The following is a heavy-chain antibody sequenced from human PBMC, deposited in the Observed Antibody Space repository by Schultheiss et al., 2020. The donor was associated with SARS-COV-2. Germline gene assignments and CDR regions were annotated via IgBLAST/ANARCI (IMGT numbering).Heavy chain of an antibody. Sequence: GGSLRLSCAASGFTVSSNYMSWVRQAPGKGLEWVSGINWNSGSIAYADSVKGRFTISRDSAKNSLHLQMNSLRTEDTAFYYFARSSSASYSGAFDIWGQGTLVTVSS. CDR1: GFTVSSNY. J-gene: IGHJ3*02. V-gene: IGHV3-20*04. D-gene: IGHD3-22*01. CDR3: ARSSSASYSGAFDI. CDR2: INWNSGSI.